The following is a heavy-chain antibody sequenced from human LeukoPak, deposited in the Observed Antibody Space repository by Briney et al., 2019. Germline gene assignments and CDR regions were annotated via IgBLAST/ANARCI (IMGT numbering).Heavy chain of an antibody. J-gene: IGHJ4*02. Sequence: PSETLSLTCAVYGGSFSGYYWSWIRQPPGKGLEWIGEINHSGSTNYNPSLKSRVTISVDTSKNQFSLKLSSVTAADTAVYYCARGGYSYGYGFDYWGQETLVTVST. V-gene: IGHV4-34*01. CDR3: ARGGYSYGYGFDY. CDR1: GGSFSGYY. D-gene: IGHD5-18*01. CDR2: INHSGST.